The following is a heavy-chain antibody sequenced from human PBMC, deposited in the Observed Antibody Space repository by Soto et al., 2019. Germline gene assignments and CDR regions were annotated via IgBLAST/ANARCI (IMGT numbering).Heavy chain of an antibody. J-gene: IGHJ4*02. Sequence: GGSLRLSCAASGFTFSSYAMTWVRQAPGQGLEWVSVISGGGTGKYYADSVKGRFTVSRDNSKNTLHLQMNSLRAEDTAVYYCARDWRITGTDPHLDYWGQGTLVTVSS. V-gene: IGHV3-23*01. CDR1: GFTFSSYA. CDR3: ARDWRITGTDPHLDY. CDR2: ISGGGTGK. D-gene: IGHD1-7*01.